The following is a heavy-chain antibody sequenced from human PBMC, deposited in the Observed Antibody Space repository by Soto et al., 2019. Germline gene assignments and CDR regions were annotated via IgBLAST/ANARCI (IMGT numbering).Heavy chain of an antibody. CDR3: TTDPRDQLLCGPDY. V-gene: IGHV3-15*01. Sequence: PGGSLRLSCAASGFTFSNAWMSWVRQAPGKGLEWVGRIKSKTDGGTTDYAAPVKGRFTISRDDSKNTLYLQMNSLKTEDTAVYYCTTDPRDQLLCGPDYWGQGTLVTVSS. J-gene: IGHJ4*02. D-gene: IGHD2-2*01. CDR1: GFTFSNAW. CDR2: IKSKTDGGTT.